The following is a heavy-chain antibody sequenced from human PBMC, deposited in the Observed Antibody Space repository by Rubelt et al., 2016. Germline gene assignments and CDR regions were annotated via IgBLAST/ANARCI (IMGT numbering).Heavy chain of an antibody. J-gene: IGHJ4*02. V-gene: IGHV1-69*01. CDR3: ARLSIFEDTAMVMSDY. CDR2: IIPIFGTA. CDR1: GGTFSSYA. D-gene: IGHD5-18*01. Sequence: QVQLVQSGAEVKKPGSSVKVSCKASGGTFSSYAISWVRQAPGQGLEWMGGIIPIFGTANYAQKSQGWVTITADESTSTAYMERSSLRSEDTAVYYCARLSIFEDTAMVMSDYWGQGTLVTVSS.